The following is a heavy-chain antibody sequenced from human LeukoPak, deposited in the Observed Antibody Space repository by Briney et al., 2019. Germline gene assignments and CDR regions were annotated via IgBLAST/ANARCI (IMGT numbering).Heavy chain of an antibody. CDR2: INHSGST. CDR1: GGSFSGYY. Sequence: SETLSLTCAVYGGSFSGYYWSWIRQPPGKGLEWIGEINHSGSTNYNPSLKSRVTISVDTSKNQFSLKLSSVTAADTAVYYCARDLGDGYNRPFDYWGQGTLVTVSS. D-gene: IGHD5-24*01. CDR3: ARDLGDGYNRPFDY. J-gene: IGHJ4*02. V-gene: IGHV4-34*01.